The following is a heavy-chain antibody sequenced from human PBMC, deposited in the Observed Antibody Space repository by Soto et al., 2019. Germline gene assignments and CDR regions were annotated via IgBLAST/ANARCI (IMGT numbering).Heavy chain of an antibody. CDR1: GFTFSNYW. V-gene: IGHV3-74*01. CDR3: VRDSHGDY. J-gene: IGHJ4*02. CDR2: IDHDGPT. Sequence: EVQLVESGGGLVQPGGSLRLSCAGSGFTFSNYWMHWVRQAPGKGLEWVSRIDHDGPTDYADSVRGRFTISRDNAENTLYLHMNSLRLEDTAVYYCVRDSHGDYWGQGTLVTVSS.